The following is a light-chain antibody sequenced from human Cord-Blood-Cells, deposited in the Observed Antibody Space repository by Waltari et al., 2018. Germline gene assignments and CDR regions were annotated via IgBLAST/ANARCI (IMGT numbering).Light chain of an antibody. V-gene: IGLV3-1*01. CDR2: QDS. CDR1: KLGDKY. CDR3: QAWDSSTAV. Sequence: SYELTQPPSVSVSPGQTASITCSGDKLGDKYACWYQQKPGPSPVLVIYQDSKRPSGNPERFSGSNAGNTATLTISGTQAMDEADYYCQAWDSSTAVFGGGTKLTVL. J-gene: IGLJ2*01.